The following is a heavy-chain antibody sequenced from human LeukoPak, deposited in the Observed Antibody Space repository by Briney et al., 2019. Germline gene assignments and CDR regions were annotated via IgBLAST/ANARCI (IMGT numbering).Heavy chain of an antibody. CDR3: ARRDMVRGVIGWFDP. CDR2: IYYSGST. D-gene: IGHD3-10*01. J-gene: IGHJ5*02. CDR1: GGSISSYY. Sequence: SETLSLTCAVYGGSISSYYWSWIRQPPGKGLEWIGYIYYSGSTNYNPSLKSRVTISVDRSKNQFSLKLSSVTAADTAVYYCARRDMVRGVIGWFDPWGQGTLVTVSS. V-gene: IGHV4-59*12.